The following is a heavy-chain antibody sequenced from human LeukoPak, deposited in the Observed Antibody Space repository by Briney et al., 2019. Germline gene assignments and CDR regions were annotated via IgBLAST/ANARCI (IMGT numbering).Heavy chain of an antibody. D-gene: IGHD3-10*01. V-gene: IGHV3-30*19. J-gene: IGHJ4*02. Sequence: GGSLRLSCAASGFTFTNYGMHWVRQAPGKGLEWVAVTSYDESHKYYADSVKGRFTISRDTANNTLYLQMNSLRAEDTAVYYCARDNVYGSGTEYWGQGTLVTVSS. CDR1: GFTFTNYG. CDR2: TSYDESHK. CDR3: ARDNVYGSGTEY.